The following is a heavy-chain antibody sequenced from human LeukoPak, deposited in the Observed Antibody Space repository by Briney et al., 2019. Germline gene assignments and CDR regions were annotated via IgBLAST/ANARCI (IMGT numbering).Heavy chain of an antibody. CDR3: AREGSSSWYGWFDP. J-gene: IGHJ5*02. D-gene: IGHD6-13*01. Sequence: ASVKVSCKASGYTFTNYVLHWVRQAPGQSLEWMGWINAGNGNTKYSQKFQGRVTITRDTSASTAYMELSSLRSEDTAVYYCAREGSSSWYGWFDPWGQGTLVTVSS. CDR2: INAGNGNT. CDR1: GYTFTNYV. V-gene: IGHV1-3*01.